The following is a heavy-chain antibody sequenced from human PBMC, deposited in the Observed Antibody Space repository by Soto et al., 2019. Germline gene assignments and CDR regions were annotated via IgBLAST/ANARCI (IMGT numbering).Heavy chain of an antibody. J-gene: IGHJ6*02. Sequence: SETLSLTGTVSGGSISSDSFYWAWIRQPPGKGLEWIGIIYYSGDTYYNPSLAGRLTMSVDTSNQFSLTLRSVTAADTALYYCARNQPQRYCSGGTCRPAYGMDVWGQGTTVTVSS. D-gene: IGHD2-15*01. V-gene: IGHV4-39*01. CDR3: ARNQPQRYCSGGTCRPAYGMDV. CDR1: GGSISSDSFY. CDR2: IYYSGDT.